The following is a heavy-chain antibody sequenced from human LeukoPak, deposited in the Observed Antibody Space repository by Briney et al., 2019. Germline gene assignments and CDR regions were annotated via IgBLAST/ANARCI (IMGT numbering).Heavy chain of an antibody. CDR3: ARDRGDGYKWGDLDY. CDR2: IYTSGST. V-gene: IGHV4-61*02. Sequence: SQTLSLTCTVSGGSISSGSYYWSWIRQPAGKGLEWIGRIYTSGSTNYNPSLKSRVTISVDTSKNQFSLKLSSVTAADTAVYYCARDRGDGYKWGDLDYWGQGTLATVSS. J-gene: IGHJ4*02. D-gene: IGHD5-24*01. CDR1: GGSISSGSYY.